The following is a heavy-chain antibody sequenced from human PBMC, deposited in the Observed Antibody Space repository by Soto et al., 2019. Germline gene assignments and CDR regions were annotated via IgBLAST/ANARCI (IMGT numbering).Heavy chain of an antibody. CDR1: GFTFSSYE. D-gene: IGHD6-6*01. CDR3: ARDQGARPYYYYGMDV. CDR2: ISSSGSTI. V-gene: IGHV3-48*03. J-gene: IGHJ6*02. Sequence: LRLSCAASGFTFSSYEMNWVRQAPGKGLEWVSYISSSGSTIYYADSVKGRFTISRDNAKNSLYLQMNSLRAEDTAVYYCARDQGARPYYYYGMDVWGQGTTVTVSS.